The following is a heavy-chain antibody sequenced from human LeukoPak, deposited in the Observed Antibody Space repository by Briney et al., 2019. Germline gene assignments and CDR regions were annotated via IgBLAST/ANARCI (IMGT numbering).Heavy chain of an antibody. Sequence: SETLSLTSIVAGGSVGSGRYYWSWIRQPPGKGLEWIGYVHDSGRTHYNPSLQTPVAISADTFGNQVALGLSSVSSADTDVYFCVGSFRGMQWGLGALVTVSS. J-gene: IGHJ4*02. CDR1: GGSVGSGRYY. D-gene: IGHD3-10*01. CDR2: VHDSGRT. V-gene: IGHV4-61*01. CDR3: VGSFRGMQ.